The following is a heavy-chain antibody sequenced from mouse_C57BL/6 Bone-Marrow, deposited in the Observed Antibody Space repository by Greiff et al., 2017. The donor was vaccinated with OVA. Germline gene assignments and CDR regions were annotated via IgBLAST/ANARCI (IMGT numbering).Heavy chain of an antibody. D-gene: IGHD4-1*01. CDR1: GYSITSGYD. Sequence: EVNLVESGPGMVKPSQSLSLTCTVTGYSITSGYDWHWIRHFPGNKLEWMGYISYSGSTNYNPSLKSRISITHDTSKNHFFLKLNSVTTEDTATYYCARGGVNWDFDYWGQGTTLTVSS. V-gene: IGHV3-1*01. CDR3: ARGGVNWDFDY. CDR2: ISYSGST. J-gene: IGHJ2*01.